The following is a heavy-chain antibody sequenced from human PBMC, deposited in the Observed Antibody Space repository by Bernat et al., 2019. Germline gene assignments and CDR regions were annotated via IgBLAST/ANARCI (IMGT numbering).Heavy chain of an antibody. D-gene: IGHD3/OR15-3a*01. CDR1: GGSISSGGYY. Sequence: QVQLQESGPGLVKPSQTLSLTCTVSGGSISSGGYYWSWIRQHPGKGLEWIGYIYYSGSTYYNPSLKSRVTISVDTSKNQFSLKLSSVTAADTAGYYWARGPDPTGGLALDYWGQGTLVTVSS. J-gene: IGHJ4*02. V-gene: IGHV4-31*03. CDR2: IYYSGST. CDR3: ARGPDPTGGLALDY.